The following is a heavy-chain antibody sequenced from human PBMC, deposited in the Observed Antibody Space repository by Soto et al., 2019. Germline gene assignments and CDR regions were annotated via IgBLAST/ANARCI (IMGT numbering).Heavy chain of an antibody. CDR2: ISWNSGSI. CDR1: GFTFDDYA. Sequence: EVQLVESGGGLVQPGRSLRLSCAASGFTFDDYAMHWVRQAPGKGLEWVSGISWNSGSIGYADSVKGRFTISRDNAKNSLYLQMNSLRAEDTALYYCAKDITSVGWSVGAFDIWGQGTMVTVSS. J-gene: IGHJ3*02. CDR3: AKDITSVGWSVGAFDI. D-gene: IGHD3-3*01. V-gene: IGHV3-9*01.